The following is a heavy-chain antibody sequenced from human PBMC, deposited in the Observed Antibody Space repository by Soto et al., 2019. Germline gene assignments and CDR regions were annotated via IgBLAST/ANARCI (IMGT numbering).Heavy chain of an antibody. Sequence: SETLSLTCAFYGGSFSGYYWSWIRQPPGKGLEWIGEINHSGSTNYNPSLKSRVTISVDTSKNQFSLKLSSVTAADTAAYYCARGRIAAAETNWFDPWGQGTLVTVSS. V-gene: IGHV4-34*01. CDR2: INHSGST. J-gene: IGHJ5*02. CDR3: ARGRIAAAETNWFDP. D-gene: IGHD6-13*01. CDR1: GGSFSGYY.